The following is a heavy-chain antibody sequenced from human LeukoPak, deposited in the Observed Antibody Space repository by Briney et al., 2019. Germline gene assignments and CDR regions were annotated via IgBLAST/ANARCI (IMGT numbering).Heavy chain of an antibody. CDR3: ARELYGSGSYYFDY. CDR1: GFTFSSYA. D-gene: IGHD3-10*01. Sequence: SLRXSCAASGFTFSSYAMHWVRQAPGKGLEWVAVISYDGSNKYYADSVKGRFTISRDNSKNTLYLQMNSLRAEDTAVYYCARELYGSGSYYFDYWGQGTLVTVSS. J-gene: IGHJ4*02. V-gene: IGHV3-30-3*01. CDR2: ISYDGSNK.